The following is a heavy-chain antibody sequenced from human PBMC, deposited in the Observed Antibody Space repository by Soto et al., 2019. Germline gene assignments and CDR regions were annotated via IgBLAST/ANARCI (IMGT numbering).Heavy chain of an antibody. CDR3: ARVVTGTDYYSSYMDV. V-gene: IGHV1-18*01. CDR2: ISAYNGNT. D-gene: IGHD2-21*02. J-gene: IGHJ6*03. CDR1: GYTFTSYG. Sequence: GASVKVSCKASGYTFTSYGISWVRQAPGQGLEWMGWISAYNGNTNYAQKLQGRVTMTTDTSTSPAYMELRSLRSADTAVYYCARVVTGTDYYSSYMDVWGKGTTVPAS.